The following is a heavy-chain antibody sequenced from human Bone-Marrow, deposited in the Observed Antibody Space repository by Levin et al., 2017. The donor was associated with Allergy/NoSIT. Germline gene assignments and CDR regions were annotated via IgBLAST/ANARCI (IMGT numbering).Heavy chain of an antibody. D-gene: IGHD2-21*02. CDR2: ISSSSSYT. V-gene: IGHV3-11*03. CDR3: ASPLPCGGDCYIREWDWYFDL. CDR1: GFTFSDYY. Sequence: GGSLRLSCAASGFTFSDYYMSWIRQAPGKGLEWVSYISSSSSYTNYADSVKGRFTISRDNAKNSLYLQMNSLRAEDTAVYYCASPLPCGGDCYIREWDWYFDLWGRGTLVTVSS. J-gene: IGHJ2*01.